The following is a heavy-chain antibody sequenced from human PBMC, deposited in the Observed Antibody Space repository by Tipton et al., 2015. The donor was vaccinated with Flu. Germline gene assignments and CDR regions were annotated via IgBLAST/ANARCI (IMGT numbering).Heavy chain of an antibody. J-gene: IGHJ4*02. CDR3: ARGMVQGDVLPPEFDY. D-gene: IGHD3-10*01. CDR2: ISAYNGNT. Sequence: QSGAEVKKPGASVKVSCKASGYTFTSYGISWVRQAPGQGFEWMGWISAYNGNTNYAQKLQGRVTMTTDTSTSTAYMELRSLRSDDTAVYYCARGMVQGDVLPPEFDYWGQGTLVTVSS. CDR1: GYTFTSYG. V-gene: IGHV1-18*01.